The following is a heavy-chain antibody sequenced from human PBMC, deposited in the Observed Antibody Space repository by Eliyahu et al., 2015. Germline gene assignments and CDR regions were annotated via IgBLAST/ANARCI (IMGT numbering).Heavy chain of an antibody. CDR3: ATVRKGTLTRSPEY. CDR1: GFSFXDAQ. Sequence: EVQLVESGGGLVKPGESLXVSCAASGFSFXDAQMXWGPEQPRRGLEWVGRIKSNVHGGTTDYAAPVKGRFSISRDDSENTLYLQMSSLKAEDTAVYYCATVRKGTLTRSPEYWGQGTLVTVSS. CDR2: IKSNVHGGTT. D-gene: IGHD2-2*01. J-gene: IGHJ4*02. V-gene: IGHV3-15*01.